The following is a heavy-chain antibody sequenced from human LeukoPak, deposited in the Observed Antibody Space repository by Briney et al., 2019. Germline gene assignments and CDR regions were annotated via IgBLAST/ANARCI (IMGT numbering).Heavy chain of an antibody. V-gene: IGHV4-59*01. CDR3: ARGGYFDWFPWD. CDR1: GGSISSYF. Sequence: PSETLSLTCTVSGGSISSYFWSWIRQPPGKGLEWIVDIYYSGITNYNPSLKSRVTISVDTYKNQFSLKLSSVTAADTAVYYCARGGYFDWFPWDWGQGTLVTVSS. CDR2: IYYSGIT. J-gene: IGHJ4*02. D-gene: IGHD3-9*01.